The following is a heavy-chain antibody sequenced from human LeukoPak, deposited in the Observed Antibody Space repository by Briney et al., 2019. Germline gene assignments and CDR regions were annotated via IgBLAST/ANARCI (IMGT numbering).Heavy chain of an antibody. Sequence: SETLSLTCTVSGGSINNYYWTWIRQSPGKGLEWIAYIFYSGNTNYNPSLKSRVTISVDTSNNQFSLTLTSVTAADTAVYYCARLRGNYFPDYWGQGTLVTVSS. CDR2: IFYSGNT. D-gene: IGHD4-11*01. CDR3: ARLRGNYFPDY. CDR1: GGSINNYY. J-gene: IGHJ4*02. V-gene: IGHV4-59*01.